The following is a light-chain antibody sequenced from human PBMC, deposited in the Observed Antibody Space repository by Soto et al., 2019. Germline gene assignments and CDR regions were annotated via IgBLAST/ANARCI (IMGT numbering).Light chain of an antibody. Sequence: QSALTQPRSVSGSPGQSVTISCTGTSSDVGGYNYVSWYQQHPGKAPKLMIYDVSKRPSGVPDRFSGSKSGNTASLTISGLQAEDEADYYCCSYAGSDTSERVFGTGTKVTVL. J-gene: IGLJ1*01. CDR2: DVS. CDR3: CSYAGSDTSERV. CDR1: SSDVGGYNY. V-gene: IGLV2-11*01.